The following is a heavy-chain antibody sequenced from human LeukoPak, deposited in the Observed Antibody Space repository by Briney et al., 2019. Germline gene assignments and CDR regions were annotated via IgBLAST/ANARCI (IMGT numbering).Heavy chain of an antibody. V-gene: IGHV4-61*01. J-gene: IGHJ4*02. CDR1: GGSVSSGSYY. CDR2: TDYSGST. CDR3: ARDRLYRGYSYGFDY. D-gene: IGHD5-18*01. Sequence: PSETLSLTCTVSGGSVSSGSYYCSWIRQPPGKGLEWIGLTDYSGSTNYHPSLKSRVTISADRSKNQFSLKLSSVTAADTAVYYCARDRLYRGYSYGFDYWGQGTLVTVSS.